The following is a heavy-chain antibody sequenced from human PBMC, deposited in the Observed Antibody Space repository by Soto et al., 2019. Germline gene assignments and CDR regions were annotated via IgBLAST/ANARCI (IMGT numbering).Heavy chain of an antibody. V-gene: IGHV3-9*01. J-gene: IGHJ4*02. D-gene: IGHD2-15*01. CDR2: ISWNSGSI. CDR3: AKDAEYCSGGSCYSSYFDY. Sequence: DVQLVESGGGLVQPGRSLRLSCAASGFTFDDYAMHWVRQAPGKGLEWVSGISWNSGSIGYADSVKGRFTISRDNAKNSLYLQMNSLRAEDTALYYCAKDAEYCSGGSCYSSYFDYWGQGTLVTVSS. CDR1: GFTFDDYA.